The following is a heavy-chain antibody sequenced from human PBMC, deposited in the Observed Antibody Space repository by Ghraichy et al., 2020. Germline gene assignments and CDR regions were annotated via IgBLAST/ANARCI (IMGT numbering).Heavy chain of an antibody. CDR2: ISAYNGNT. J-gene: IGHJ4*02. D-gene: IGHD3-16*01. CDR3: ARDILISGYASYYFDY. Sequence: ASVKVSCKASGYTFTSYGISWVRQAPGQGLEWMGWISAYNGNTNYAQKLQGRVTMTTDTSTSTAYMELRSLRSDDTAVYYCARDILISGYASYYFDYWGQGTLVTVSS. CDR1: GYTFTSYG. V-gene: IGHV1-18*01.